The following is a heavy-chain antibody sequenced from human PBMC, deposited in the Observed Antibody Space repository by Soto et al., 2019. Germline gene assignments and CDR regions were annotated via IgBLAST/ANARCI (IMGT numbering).Heavy chain of an antibody. J-gene: IGHJ6*02. V-gene: IGHV1-69*12. Sequence: QVQLVQSGAEVKKPGSSVKVSCKASGGTFSSYGISWVRQAPGQGLEWMGGIIPIFGTADYTQKFQGRVTIIADESKSTAYMQLTRIRSGATAVSYCATRRLPNYSDYGIDVWGQGTTVTVSS. CDR2: IIPIFGTA. CDR3: ATRRLPNYSDYGIDV. CDR1: GGTFSSYG.